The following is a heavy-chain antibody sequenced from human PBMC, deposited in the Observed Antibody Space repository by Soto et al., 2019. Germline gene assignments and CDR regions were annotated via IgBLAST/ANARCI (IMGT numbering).Heavy chain of an antibody. J-gene: IGHJ5*02. CDR3: ARVGPFYDYSDRWRRYAATRHDGFDT. D-gene: IGHD3-9*01. CDR2: ISAYNGNT. CDR1: VYTFTSCG. V-gene: IGHV1-18*01. Sequence: ASVKVSYKASVYTFTSCGISWVRQAPGQGRAWMGWISAYNGNTNYAQKLQGRVTMTTDKSTSIASMELRSLRSADTAGYYCARVGPFYDYSDRWRRYAATRHDGFDTWGQGTLVTVSS.